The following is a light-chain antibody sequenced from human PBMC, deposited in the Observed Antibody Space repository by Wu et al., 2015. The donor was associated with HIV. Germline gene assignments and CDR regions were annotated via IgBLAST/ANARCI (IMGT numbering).Light chain of an antibody. CDR1: QGISNF. CDR3: QQSYSTLWT. Sequence: IQLTQAPSSLSASVGDRVTISCRASQGISNFLAWYQQKPGRAPKLLIYVASTLQSGVPSRFSGSGFGTDFTLTISSLQPDDFATYYCQQSYSTLWTFGQGTRVDFK. CDR2: VAS. V-gene: IGKV1-39*01. J-gene: IGKJ1*01.